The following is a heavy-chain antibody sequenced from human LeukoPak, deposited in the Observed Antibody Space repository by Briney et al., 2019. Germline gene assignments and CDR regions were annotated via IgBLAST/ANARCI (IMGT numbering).Heavy chain of an antibody. CDR1: GYSFNSYW. CDR3: ARKYCRSSSCYVAFDY. V-gene: IGHV5-51*01. Sequence: GESLKISCKGSGYSFNSYWIGWVRQMPGKGLEWMGIIYPGDSDTRYSPSFQGQVTISADKSIDTAYLQWSSLKASDTAMYYCARKYCRSSSCYVAFDYWGQATLVTVSS. CDR2: IYPGDSDT. D-gene: IGHD2-2*01. J-gene: IGHJ4*02.